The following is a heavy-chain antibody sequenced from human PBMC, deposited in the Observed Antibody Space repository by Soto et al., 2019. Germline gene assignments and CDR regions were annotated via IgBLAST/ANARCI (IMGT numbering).Heavy chain of an antibody. CDR1: GYSITSYY. J-gene: IGHJ6*02. D-gene: IGHD3-3*01. CDR3: AVLFSSGDSNYYGMDV. CDR2: INPSGGRT. V-gene: IGHV1-46*01. Sequence: QVQLVQSGAEVKKPGASVKVSCKASGYSITSYYMHWVRQAPGQGLEWMGIINPSGGRTNYAQKFQGRATMTRDTSTNTVYMELTSLRSEDTAVYYCAVLFSSGDSNYYGMDVWGQGTTVTVSS.